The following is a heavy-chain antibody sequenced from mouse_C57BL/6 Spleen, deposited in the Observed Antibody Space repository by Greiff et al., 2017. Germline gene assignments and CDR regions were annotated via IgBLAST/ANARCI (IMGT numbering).Heavy chain of an antibody. CDR2: IDPSDSYT. Sequence: VQLQQPGAELVKPGASVKLSCKASGYTFTSYWMQWVKQRPGQGLEWIGEIDPSDSYTNYNQKFKGKATLTVDKSSSTAYMQLSSLTSEDSAVYYCARGDYYDYTGFAYWGQGTLVTVSA. J-gene: IGHJ3*01. CDR3: ARGDYYDYTGFAY. CDR1: GYTFTSYW. V-gene: IGHV1-50*01. D-gene: IGHD2-4*01.